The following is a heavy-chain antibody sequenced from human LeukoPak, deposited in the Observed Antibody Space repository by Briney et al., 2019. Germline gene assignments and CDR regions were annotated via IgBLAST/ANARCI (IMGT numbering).Heavy chain of an antibody. D-gene: IGHD5-12*01. CDR2: IYYSGST. CDR1: GGSISSGGYY. CDR3: ARSELRGYSGYDSRVLHYYYGMDV. Sequence: SETLSPTCTVSGGSISSGGYYWSWIRQHPGKGLEWIGYIYYSGSTYYNPSLKSRVTISVDTSKNQFSLKLGSVTAADTAVYYCARSELRGYSGYDSRVLHYYYGMDVWGQGTTVTVSS. J-gene: IGHJ6*02. V-gene: IGHV4-31*03.